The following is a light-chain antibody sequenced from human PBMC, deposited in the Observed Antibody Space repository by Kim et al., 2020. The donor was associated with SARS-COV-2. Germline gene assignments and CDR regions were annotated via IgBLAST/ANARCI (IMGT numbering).Light chain of an antibody. Sequence: ASGKTARITCGGNNMGSKSVHWYQQKPGQAPVLVIYYDSDRPSGIPERFSGSNSGNTATLTISRVEAGDEADYYCQVWDSSSDGVFGGGTQLTVL. CDR3: QVWDSSSDGV. CDR2: YDS. J-gene: IGLJ3*02. CDR1: NMGSKS. V-gene: IGLV3-21*04.